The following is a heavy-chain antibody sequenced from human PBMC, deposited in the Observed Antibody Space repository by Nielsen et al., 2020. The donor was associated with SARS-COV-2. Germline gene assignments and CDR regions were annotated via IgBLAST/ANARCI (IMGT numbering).Heavy chain of an antibody. CDR1: GFTFINYA. CDR2: ITGGGGRT. D-gene: IGHD1-26*01. Sequence: GESLKISCAASGFTFINYAMSWFRQAPGKGLEWVSGITGGGGRTYIADTVKGRFTISRDNSKSTVYLQMNSLRAEDTAVYYCARDSHRSYFFDYWGQGTLVTVSS. V-gene: IGHV3-23*01. J-gene: IGHJ4*02. CDR3: ARDSHRSYFFDY.